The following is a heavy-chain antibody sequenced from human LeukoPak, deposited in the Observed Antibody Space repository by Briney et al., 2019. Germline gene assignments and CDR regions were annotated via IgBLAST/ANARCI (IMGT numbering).Heavy chain of an antibody. CDR3: ARADYSNYVSYYYYMDV. CDR1: GGTFSSYA. J-gene: IGHJ6*03. Sequence: ASVKVSCKASGGTFSSYAISWVRQAPGQGLEWMGRIIPIFGTANYAQKFQGRVTITTDESTSTAYMELSSLRSEDTAVYYCARADYSNYVSYYYYMDVWGKGTTVTVSS. V-gene: IGHV1-69*05. CDR2: IIPIFGTA. D-gene: IGHD4-11*01.